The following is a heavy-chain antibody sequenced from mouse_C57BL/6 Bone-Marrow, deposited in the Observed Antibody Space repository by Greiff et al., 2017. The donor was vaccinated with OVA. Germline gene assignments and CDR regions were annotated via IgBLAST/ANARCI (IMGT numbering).Heavy chain of an antibody. CDR3: TRGYSNYYAMDY. CDR2: NDPETGGT. Sequence: QVQLKESGAELVRPGDSVSLSCKASGYTFTDYEMHWVKPTPVHGLEWIVANDPETGGTAYNQKFKGKAILTADKSSSPAYMELRSLTSEDSAVYYCTRGYSNYYAMDYWGQGTSVTVSS. CDR1: GYTFTDYE. J-gene: IGHJ4*01. V-gene: IGHV1-15*01. D-gene: IGHD2-5*01.